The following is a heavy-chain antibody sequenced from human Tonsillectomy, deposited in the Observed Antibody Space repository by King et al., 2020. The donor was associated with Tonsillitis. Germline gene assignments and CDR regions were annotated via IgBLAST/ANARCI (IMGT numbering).Heavy chain of an antibody. CDR3: ARGSDYYYDSSGYLIDY. CDR2: INHSGST. V-gene: IGHV4-34*01. D-gene: IGHD3-22*01. J-gene: IGHJ4*02. Sequence: VQLQQWGAGLLKPSETLSLTCAVSGGSFSGYYWSWVRQPPGKGLEWIGEINHSGSTNYNPSLKSRVTISVDTSKNQFSLKLSSVTAADTAVYYCARGSDYYYDSSGYLIDYWGQGTLVTVSS. CDR1: GGSFSGYY.